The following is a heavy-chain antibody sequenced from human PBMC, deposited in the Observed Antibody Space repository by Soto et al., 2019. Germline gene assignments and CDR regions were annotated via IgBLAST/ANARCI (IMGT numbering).Heavy chain of an antibody. Sequence: GAAVKPTCKASGNTITSSYMHWVRQAPGQGLEWMGIINPSGGSTSYAQKFQGRVTMTRDTSTSTVYMELSSLRSEDTAVYYCARDRIAVAVTRSSYYHWMY. CDR2: INPSGGST. CDR3: ARDRIAVAVTRSSYYHWMY. CDR1: GNTITSSY. V-gene: IGHV1-46*01. J-gene: IGHJ6*01. D-gene: IGHD6-19*01.